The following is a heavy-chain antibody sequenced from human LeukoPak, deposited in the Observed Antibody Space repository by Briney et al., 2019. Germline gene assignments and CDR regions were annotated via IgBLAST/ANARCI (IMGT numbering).Heavy chain of an antibody. V-gene: IGHV4-39*01. CDR1: GGSISSGYYY. D-gene: IGHD3-10*01. CDR2: LRHSGTT. Sequence: SETLSLTCTVSGGSISSGYYYWGWIPQTPGKGLEWIGHLRHSGTTYYRPSLKSRVTMSVDTSKNQFSLKLRAVSAAETAVYSCAKQTYYGSGTESTGYYGLAVWGQGITVTVSS. CDR3: AKQTYYGSGTESTGYYGLAV. J-gene: IGHJ6*02.